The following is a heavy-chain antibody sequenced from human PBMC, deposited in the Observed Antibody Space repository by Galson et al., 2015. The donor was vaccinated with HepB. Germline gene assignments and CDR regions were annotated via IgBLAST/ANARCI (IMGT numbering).Heavy chain of an antibody. CDR1: GFTFSSYW. V-gene: IGHV3-7*03. Sequence: SLRLSCAASGFTFSSYWMSWVRQAPGKGLEWVANIKQDGSEKYYVDSVKGRFTISRDNAKNSLYLQMNSLRAEDTAVYYCARGTVWFGELAYYYYYGMDVWGQGTTVTVSS. D-gene: IGHD3-10*01. CDR3: ARGTVWFGELAYYYYYGMDV. J-gene: IGHJ6*02. CDR2: IKQDGSEK.